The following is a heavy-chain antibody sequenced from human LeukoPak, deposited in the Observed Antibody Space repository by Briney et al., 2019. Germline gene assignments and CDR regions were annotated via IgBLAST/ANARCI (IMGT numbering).Heavy chain of an antibody. V-gene: IGHV4-4*07. J-gene: IGHJ6*02. Sequence: SETLSLTCTVSGGSISSYYWSWIRQPAGKGLEWIGRIYTSGSTNYNPSLKSRVTMSVDTSKNQFSLKLSSVTAADTAVYYCARDYYGSGSWRYYGMDVWGQGTTVTVSS. D-gene: IGHD3-10*01. CDR2: IYTSGST. CDR3: ARDYYGSGSWRYYGMDV. CDR1: GGSISSYY.